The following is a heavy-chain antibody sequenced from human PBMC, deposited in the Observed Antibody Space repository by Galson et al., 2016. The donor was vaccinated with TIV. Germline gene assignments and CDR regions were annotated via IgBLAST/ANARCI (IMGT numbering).Heavy chain of an antibody. D-gene: IGHD3-16*01. J-gene: IGHJ4*02. Sequence: SVKVSCKASGHSFLTYGINWVRQATGQGLEWMGWMNPNTGKTGYAQKFQGRVTMTRNISVSTAYMELSSLRSEDTAVYYCATGGQGFGTFDYWGQGTLITVSS. CDR2: MNPNTGKT. CDR3: ATGGQGFGTFDY. CDR1: GHSFLTYG. V-gene: IGHV1-8*02.